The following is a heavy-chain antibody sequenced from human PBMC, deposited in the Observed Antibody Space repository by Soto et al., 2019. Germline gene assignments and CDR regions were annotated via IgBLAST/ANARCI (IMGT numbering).Heavy chain of an antibody. Sequence: SETLSLTCTVSGGSISSGGYYWSWIRQHPGKGLEWIGYIYYSGSTYYNPSLKSRVTISVDTSKNQFSLKLSSVTAADTAVYYCARDSSSSGYSFWGQGTLVTVS. J-gene: IGHJ4*02. D-gene: IGHD3-22*01. CDR3: ARDSSSSGYSF. CDR1: GGSISSGGYY. CDR2: IYYSGST. V-gene: IGHV4-31*03.